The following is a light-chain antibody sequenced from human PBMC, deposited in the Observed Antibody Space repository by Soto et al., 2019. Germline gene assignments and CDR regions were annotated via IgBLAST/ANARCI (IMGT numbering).Light chain of an antibody. Sequence: QSVLTQPPSASGTPGQRVTISCYGGSSNIGTNAVNCYQQLPGTAPKLLIYNNNQRPSGVPDRFSGSKSGTSASLAIGGLLSEDEADYYCAAWDDSLNGYVFGTGTKVTVL. V-gene: IGLV1-44*01. CDR3: AAWDDSLNGYV. CDR1: SSNIGTNA. J-gene: IGLJ1*01. CDR2: NNN.